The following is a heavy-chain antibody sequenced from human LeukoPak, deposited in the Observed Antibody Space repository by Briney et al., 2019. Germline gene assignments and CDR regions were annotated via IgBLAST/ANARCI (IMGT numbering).Heavy chain of an antibody. CDR3: ARLSTVTTSFDY. Sequence: SETLSLTCTVSGGSISYYYWNWIRQPAGKGLEWIGRIYTSGRTYYNPSLKSRVSMLVDTSKNQFSLKLSSVTAADTAVYYCARLSTVTTSFDYWGQGTLVTVSS. D-gene: IGHD4-17*01. J-gene: IGHJ4*02. CDR2: IYTSGRT. CDR1: GGSISYYY. V-gene: IGHV4-4*07.